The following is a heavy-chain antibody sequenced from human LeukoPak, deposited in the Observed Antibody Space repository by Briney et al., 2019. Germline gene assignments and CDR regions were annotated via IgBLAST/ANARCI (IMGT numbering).Heavy chain of an antibody. CDR3: ARAKKWLQPFDY. D-gene: IGHD5-24*01. J-gene: IGHJ4*02. CDR1: GFTFSSYG. Sequence: TGGSLRLSCVVSGFTFSSYGMHWVRQAPGQALEWMGWINPNSGGTNYAQKFQGRVTMTRDTSISTAYMELSRLRSDDTAVYYCARAKKWLQPFDYWGQGTLVTVSS. CDR2: INPNSGGT. V-gene: IGHV1-2*02.